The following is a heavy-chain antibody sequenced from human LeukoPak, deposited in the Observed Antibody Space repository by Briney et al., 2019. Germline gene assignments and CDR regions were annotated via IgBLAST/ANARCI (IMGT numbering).Heavy chain of an antibody. CDR2: ISYDGSNK. CDR3: AKLSGRAVAGTLGY. CDR1: GFTFSSYG. V-gene: IGHV3-30*18. D-gene: IGHD6-19*01. J-gene: IGHJ4*02. Sequence: GGSLRLSCAASGFTFSSYGMHWVRQAPGKGLEWVAVISYDGSNKYYAGSVKGRFTISRDNSKNTLYLQMNSLRAEDTAVYYCAKLSGRAVAGTLGYWGQGTLVTVSS.